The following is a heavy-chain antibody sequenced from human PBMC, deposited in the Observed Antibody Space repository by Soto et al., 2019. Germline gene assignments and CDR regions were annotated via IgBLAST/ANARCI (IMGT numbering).Heavy chain of an antibody. V-gene: IGHV3-30-3*01. CDR1: GFTFSSYA. Sequence: GESLKISCAASGFTFSSYAMHWVRQAPGKGLGWVAVISYDGSNKYYADSVKGRFTISRDNSKNTLYLQMNSLRAEDTAVYYCARDFEPGAFDIWGQGTMVTVSS. CDR2: ISYDGSNK. D-gene: IGHD3-9*01. J-gene: IGHJ3*02. CDR3: ARDFEPGAFDI.